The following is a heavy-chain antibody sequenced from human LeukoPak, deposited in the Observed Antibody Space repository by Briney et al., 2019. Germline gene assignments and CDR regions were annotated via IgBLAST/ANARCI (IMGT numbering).Heavy chain of an antibody. CDR1: GGSIRGSYYY. CDR3: ARSQTGGTFDY. Sequence: PSETLSLTCTVSGGSIRGSYYYWGWIRQPPGKGLEWIGSIYDSGSTYYNPSLKSRVTISVDTSKNQFSLQLKSVTPEDTAVYYCARSQTGGTFDYWGQGALVTVSS. V-gene: IGHV4-39*01. D-gene: IGHD1-26*01. J-gene: IGHJ4*02. CDR2: IYDSGST.